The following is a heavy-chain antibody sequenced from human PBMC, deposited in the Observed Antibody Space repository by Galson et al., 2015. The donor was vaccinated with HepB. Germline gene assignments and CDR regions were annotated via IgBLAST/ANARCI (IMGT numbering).Heavy chain of an antibody. CDR3: VRGRGGEANNY. J-gene: IGHJ4*02. Sequence: SLRLSCAASGFTFSRYWMYWVRQAPGKGLVWVSRLTSDDGSTSYADSVKGRFTISRDIAKNTLYLQMNSPTAEDTALYYCVRGRGGEANNYWGQGTLVTVSS. CDR2: LTSDDGST. D-gene: IGHD2-21*01. CDR1: GFTFSRYW. V-gene: IGHV3-74*01.